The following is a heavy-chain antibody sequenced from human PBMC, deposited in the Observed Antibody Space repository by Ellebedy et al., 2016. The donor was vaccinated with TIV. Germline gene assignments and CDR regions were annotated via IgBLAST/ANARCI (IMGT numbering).Heavy chain of an antibody. J-gene: IGHJ1*01. V-gene: IGHV3-74*01. CDR3: ARAIKGRWLPEYFQH. Sequence: GESLKISCAASGFTYSSYWMHWVRQARGKGLGWVSRINSDGSSTSYADYVKGRFTISRDNAKNTLYLQMNSLRAEDTAVYYCARAIKGRWLPEYFQHWGQGTLVTVSS. CDR1: GFTYSSYW. D-gene: IGHD5-24*01. CDR2: INSDGSST.